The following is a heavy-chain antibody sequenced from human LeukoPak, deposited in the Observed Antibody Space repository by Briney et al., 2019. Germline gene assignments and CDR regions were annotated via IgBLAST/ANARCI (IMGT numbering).Heavy chain of an antibody. J-gene: IGHJ4*02. V-gene: IGHV1-69*04. Sequence: SVKVSCRASGGTFSSYAISWVRQAPGQGLEWMGRIIPIFGIANYAQKFQGRVTITADISTSTAYMELSSLRSEDTAVYYCARGSIAAAAGHFDYWGQGTLVTVSS. CDR3: ARGSIAAAAGHFDY. CDR1: GGTFSSYA. D-gene: IGHD6-13*01. CDR2: IIPIFGIA.